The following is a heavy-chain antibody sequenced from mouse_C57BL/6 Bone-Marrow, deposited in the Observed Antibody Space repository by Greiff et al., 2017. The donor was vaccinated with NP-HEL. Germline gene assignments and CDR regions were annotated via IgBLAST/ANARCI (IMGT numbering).Heavy chain of an antibody. D-gene: IGHD1-1*01. V-gene: IGHV1-81*01. CDR2: IYPRSGNT. Sequence: QVQLQQSGAELARPGASVKLSCKASGYNLTSYGISWVKQRTGQGLEWIGEIYPRSGNTYYNEKFKGKATLTADKSSSTAYMELRSLTSEDSAVYFCARGDYYGSSWSWFAYWGQGTLVTVSA. J-gene: IGHJ3*01. CDR1: GYNLTSYG. CDR3: ARGDYYGSSWSWFAY.